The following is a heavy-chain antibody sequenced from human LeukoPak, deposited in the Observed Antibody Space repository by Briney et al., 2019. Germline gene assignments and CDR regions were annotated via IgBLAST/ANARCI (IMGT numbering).Heavy chain of an antibody. J-gene: IGHJ4*02. CDR3: ARDRIGRGGGYSDY. Sequence: PSETLSLTCTVSGDSISSGDYYWSWIRQPPGKGLEGNGHIYYSGSTYYNPSLKSRVTISVDASKNQFSLKLSSVTAADTAVYYCARDRIGRGGGYSDYWGQGTLVTVSS. D-gene: IGHD3-10*01. CDR2: IYYSGST. V-gene: IGHV4-30-4*01. CDR1: GDSISSGDYY.